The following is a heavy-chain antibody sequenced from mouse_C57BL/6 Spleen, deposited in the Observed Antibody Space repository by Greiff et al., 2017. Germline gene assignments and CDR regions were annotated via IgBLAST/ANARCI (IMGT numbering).Heavy chain of an antibody. J-gene: IGHJ2*01. CDR3: ARSPITTDPLFDY. CDR2: IYPGSGST. CDR1: GYTFTSYW. V-gene: IGHV1-55*01. Sequence: QVQLQQPGAELVKPGASVKMSCKASGYTFTSYWITWVKQRPGQGLEWIGDIYPGSGSTNYNEKFKSKATLTVDTSSSTAYMQLSSLTSEDSAVYYCARSPITTDPLFDYWGQGTTLTVSS. D-gene: IGHD1-1*01.